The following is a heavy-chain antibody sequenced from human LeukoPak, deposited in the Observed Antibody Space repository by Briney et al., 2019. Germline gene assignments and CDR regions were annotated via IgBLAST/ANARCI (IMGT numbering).Heavy chain of an antibody. CDR1: GFTFSSYA. V-gene: IGHV3-30*02. D-gene: IGHD5-12*01. J-gene: IGHJ4*02. CDR2: IAHHGSNK. CDR3: AGRGWLINFDY. Sequence: GGSLRLSCAASGFTFSSYAMHWVRQGPGKGLEWVAYIAHHGSNKYYADSVKGRFTISRDNYKNTLYLQMKTLRAEDTAIYYCAGRGWLINFDYWGQGTLLTVSS.